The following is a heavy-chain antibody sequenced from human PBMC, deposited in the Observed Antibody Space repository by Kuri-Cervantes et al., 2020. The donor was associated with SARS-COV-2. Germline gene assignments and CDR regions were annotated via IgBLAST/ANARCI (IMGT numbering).Heavy chain of an antibody. CDR1: GFTFSSYG. J-gene: IGHJ5*02. CDR3: AREDPSDNWFDP. Sequence: SCAASGFTFSSYGMHWVRQAPGKGLEWVAVISYDGSNKYYADSVKGRFTISRDNSKNTLYMQMNSLRAEDTAVYYCAREDPSDNWFDPWGQGALVTVSS. CDR2: ISYDGSNK. V-gene: IGHV3-30*03.